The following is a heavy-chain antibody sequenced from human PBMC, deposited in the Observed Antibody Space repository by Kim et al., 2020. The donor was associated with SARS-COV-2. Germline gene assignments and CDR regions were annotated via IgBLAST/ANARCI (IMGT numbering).Heavy chain of an antibody. D-gene: IGHD2-2*01. CDR2: ISTSSTFV. V-gene: IGHV3-21*06. Sequence: GGSLRLSCEVSGFTFIDYSMDWVRQAPGKGLEWVSYISTSSTFVSYADSVKGRLIVSRDNANNLLFLHMTSLRAEDTAVYYCVRETRDGMDVWGQGTAVTVSS. J-gene: IGHJ6*01. CDR1: GFTFIDYS. CDR3: VRETRDGMDV.